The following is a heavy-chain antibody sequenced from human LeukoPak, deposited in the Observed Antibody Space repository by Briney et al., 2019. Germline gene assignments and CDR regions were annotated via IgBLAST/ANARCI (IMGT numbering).Heavy chain of an antibody. CDR2: VKQDGSEK. D-gene: IGHD3-16*01. Sequence: GGSLRLSCAVSGFTFTDYWMNWVRQAPGKGLEWVAYVKQDGSEKYYVDSVKGRFTISKDNAKNSLYLQMNSLRAEDTAVYYCGKSWGSYRLDFDYWGQGTLVTVSS. CDR1: GFTFTDYW. J-gene: IGHJ4*02. CDR3: GKSWGSYRLDFDY. V-gene: IGHV3-7*01.